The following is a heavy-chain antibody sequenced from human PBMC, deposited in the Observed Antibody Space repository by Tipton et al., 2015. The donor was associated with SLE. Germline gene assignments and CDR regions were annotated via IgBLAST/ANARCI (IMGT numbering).Heavy chain of an antibody. CDR3: ARERAWDIVVVPAHLDAFDI. J-gene: IGHJ3*02. V-gene: IGHV1-69*01. D-gene: IGHD2-2*01. CDR1: GGTFSSYA. CDR2: IIPIFGTA. Sequence: QSGAEVKKPGSSVKVSCKASGGTFSSYAISWVRQAPGQGLEWMGGIIPIFGTANYAQKFQGRVTITADESTSTAYMELSSLRSEDTAVYYCARERAWDIVVVPAHLDAFDIWGQGTMVTVSS.